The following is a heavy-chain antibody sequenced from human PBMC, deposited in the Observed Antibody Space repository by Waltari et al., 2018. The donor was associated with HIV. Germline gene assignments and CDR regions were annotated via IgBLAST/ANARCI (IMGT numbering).Heavy chain of an antibody. CDR2: MNPKRCNR. V-gene: IGHV1-8*01. Sequence: VQLVQSGAEVQKPGASVKVSCTSSWFTFTTYALHWGREAIGQGLVWMGRMNPKRCNRGYAHIVQGRVTRTRKTAISAAYKELISLRDEDAAVYYCARAPVAAKRLDGAFDFWGQGTMGIVSS. CDR3: ARAPVAAKRLDGAFDF. CDR1: WFTFTTYA. D-gene: IGHD2-15*01. J-gene: IGHJ3*01.